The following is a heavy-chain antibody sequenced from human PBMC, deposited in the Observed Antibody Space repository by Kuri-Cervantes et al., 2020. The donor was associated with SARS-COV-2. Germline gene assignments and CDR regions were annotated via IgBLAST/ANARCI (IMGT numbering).Heavy chain of an antibody. CDR2: ISYDGSNK. CDR1: GFTFSSYW. V-gene: IGHV3-30*18. J-gene: IGHJ6*02. D-gene: IGHD1-26*01. Sequence: GGSLRLSCAASGFTFSSYWMSWVRQAPGKGLEWVAVISYDGSNKYYADSVKGRFTISRDNSKNTLYLQMNSLRAEDTAVYYCAKEYSGSDEYGMDVWGQGTTVTVSS. CDR3: AKEYSGSDEYGMDV.